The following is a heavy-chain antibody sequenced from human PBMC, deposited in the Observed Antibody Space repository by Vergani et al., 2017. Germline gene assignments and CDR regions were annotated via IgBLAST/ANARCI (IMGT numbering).Heavy chain of an antibody. CDR1: GYTFTSYT. V-gene: IGHV7-4-1*02. Sequence: QVQLVQSGSELKKPGASVKVSCKASGYTFTSYTMNWVRQAPGQGLEWMGWINTNTGNPTYARGFRGRFVFSLDTSVSTAYLQISSLQAEDTAVYYCARVGVVVTAIPHYYYYGMDVWGQGTTVTVSS. CDR3: ARVGVVVTAIPHYYYYGMDV. J-gene: IGHJ6*02. D-gene: IGHD2-21*02. CDR2: INTNTGNP.